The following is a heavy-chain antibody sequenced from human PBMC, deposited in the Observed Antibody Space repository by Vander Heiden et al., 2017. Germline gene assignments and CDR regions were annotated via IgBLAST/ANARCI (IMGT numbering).Heavy chain of an antibody. CDR3: AKGPGTWYFDF. Sequence: EVQLLESGGGLVQPGGSLRLSWAASGFTLGSLGMSWVRQAPGKGLEWVSLISGSGGTTYYADSVKGRFTISRDNSKNTLYLQMNSLRAEDTAIYYCAKGPGTWYFDFWGRGNLVTVSS. D-gene: IGHD3-10*01. CDR2: ISGSGGTT. CDR1: GFTLGSLG. V-gene: IGHV3-23*01. J-gene: IGHJ2*01.